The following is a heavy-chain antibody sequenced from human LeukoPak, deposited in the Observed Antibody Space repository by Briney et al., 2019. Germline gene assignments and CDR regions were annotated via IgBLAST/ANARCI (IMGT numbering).Heavy chain of an antibody. CDR2: INPNSGGT. J-gene: IGHJ5*02. CDR1: GYTFTGYY. D-gene: IGHD2-21*01. Sequence: GASVKVSCKASGYTFTGYYMHWVRQAPGQGLEWMGRINPNSGGTNYAQKFQGRVTMTRDTSISTACMELSRLRSDDTAVYYCARGAHGDVVVSGGNWFDPWGQGTLVTVSS. V-gene: IGHV1-2*06. CDR3: ARGAHGDVVVSGGNWFDP.